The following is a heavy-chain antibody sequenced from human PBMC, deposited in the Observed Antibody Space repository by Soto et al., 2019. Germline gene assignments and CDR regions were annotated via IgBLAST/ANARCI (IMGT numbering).Heavy chain of an antibody. Sequence: LESGGGSVQPGGSLRLSCAASGYTFTRYAMSWVRQVPGKGLEWVSGVGATGTNIHYADSVRGRFTISRDISKNTLYLQMNSLRVDDTAVYYCAKDPNGDYIGGFDMLGQGTMVMVSS. CDR3: AKDPNGDYIGGFDM. J-gene: IGHJ3*02. V-gene: IGHV3-23*01. D-gene: IGHD4-17*01. CDR1: GYTFTRYA. CDR2: VGATGTNI.